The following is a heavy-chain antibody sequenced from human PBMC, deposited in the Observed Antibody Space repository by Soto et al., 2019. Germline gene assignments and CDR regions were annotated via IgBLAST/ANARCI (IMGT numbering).Heavy chain of an antibody. Sequence: ASVKVSCKASGYTFTGYYMHWVRQAPGQRLEWMGWINAGNGNTKYSQKFQGRVTITRDTSASTAYMELSNLRSEDTAVYYCARGIPRFYGSGSYLLAFDYWGQGTLVTVSS. CDR1: GYTFTGYY. CDR2: INAGNGNT. V-gene: IGHV1-3*01. D-gene: IGHD3-10*01. CDR3: ARGIPRFYGSGSYLLAFDY. J-gene: IGHJ4*02.